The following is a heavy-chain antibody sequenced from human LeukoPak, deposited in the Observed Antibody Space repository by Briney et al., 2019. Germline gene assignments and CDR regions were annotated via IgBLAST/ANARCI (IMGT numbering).Heavy chain of an antibody. CDR3: AKDGYYGSGSYYGWFDP. V-gene: IGHV3-7*03. J-gene: IGHJ5*02. D-gene: IGHD3-10*01. Sequence: GGSLRLSCAASGFTFSSYWMSWVRQAPGKGLEWVANIKQDGSEKYYVDSMKGRFTISRDNAKNSLYLQMNSLRAEDTALYYCAKDGYYGSGSYYGWFDPWGQGTLVTVSS. CDR1: GFTFSSYW. CDR2: IKQDGSEK.